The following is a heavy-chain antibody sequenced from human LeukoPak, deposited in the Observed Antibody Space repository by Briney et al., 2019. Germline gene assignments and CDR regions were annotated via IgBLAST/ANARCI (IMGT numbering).Heavy chain of an antibody. CDR3: AKYIGGYCGGDCYFDY. CDR2: ISGSGGST. J-gene: IGHJ4*02. D-gene: IGHD2-21*02. V-gene: IGHV3-23*01. Sequence: GGSLRLSCAASGFTFSSYAMSWVRQAPGKGLEWVSAISGSGGSTYYADSVKGRFTISRDNSKNTLYPRMNSLRAEDTAVYYCAKYIGGYCGGDCYFDYWGQGTLVTVSS. CDR1: GFTFSSYA.